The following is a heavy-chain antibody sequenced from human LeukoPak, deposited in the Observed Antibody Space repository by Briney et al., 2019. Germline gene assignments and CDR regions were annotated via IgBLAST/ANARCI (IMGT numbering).Heavy chain of an antibody. Sequence: IPSETLSLTCTVSGGSISGYYWSWIRQPPGKGLEWIGYRHYSGSTNYNPSLKSRVTISVDTSKNQFSLKLSSVTAADTAVYYRARHPGIAAAFDYWGQGTLVTVSS. D-gene: IGHD6-13*01. CDR3: ARHPGIAAAFDY. V-gene: IGHV4-59*08. CDR1: GGSISGYY. CDR2: RHYSGST. J-gene: IGHJ4*02.